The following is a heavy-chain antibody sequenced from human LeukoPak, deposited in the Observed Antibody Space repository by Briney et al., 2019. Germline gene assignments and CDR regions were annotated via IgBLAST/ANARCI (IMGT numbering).Heavy chain of an antibody. CDR1: GFTFSSYS. Sequence: PGGSLRLSCAASGFTFSSYSMNWVRQAPGKGLEWVSSISSSSSYIYYADSVKGRFTISRDNAKNSLYLQMNSLRAEDTAVYYCARDLSSRSYGDQGEEYWGQGTLVTVSS. J-gene: IGHJ4*02. D-gene: IGHD4-17*01. CDR2: ISSSSSYI. CDR3: ARDLSSRSYGDQGEEY. V-gene: IGHV3-21*01.